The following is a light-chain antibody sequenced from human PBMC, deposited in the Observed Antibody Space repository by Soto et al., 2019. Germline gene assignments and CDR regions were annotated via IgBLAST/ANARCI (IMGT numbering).Light chain of an antibody. Sequence: QSALTQPPSVSGAPGQRVTISCTGSSSNIGAGYAVHWYQQLPETAPKLLIYDNTNRPSGVPDRFSGSKSGTSASLAITGLQAEDEADYYCQSYDSNLSAYVVFGGGTKLTVL. J-gene: IGLJ2*01. CDR2: DNT. V-gene: IGLV1-40*01. CDR1: SSNIGAGYA. CDR3: QSYDSNLSAYVV.